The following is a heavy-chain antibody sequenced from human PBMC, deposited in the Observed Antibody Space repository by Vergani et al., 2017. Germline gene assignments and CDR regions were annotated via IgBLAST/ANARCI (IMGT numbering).Heavy chain of an antibody. J-gene: IGHJ4*02. CDR1: GGTFSSYA. D-gene: IGHD3-22*01. Sequence: QVQLVQSGAEVKKPGSSVKVSCKASGGTFSSYAISWVRQAPGQGLEWMGRIIHIFGTANYAQKCQGRVTITADESTSTAYMELSSLRSEDTAVYYCARGYYYDSSGTLPYWGQGTLVTVSS. V-gene: IGHV1-69*13. CDR2: IIHIFGTA. CDR3: ARGYYYDSSGTLPY.